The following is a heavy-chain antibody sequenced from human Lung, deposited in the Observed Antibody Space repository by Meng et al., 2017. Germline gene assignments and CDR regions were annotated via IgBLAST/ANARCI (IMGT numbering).Heavy chain of an antibody. CDR1: GVTFSKAW. J-gene: IGHJ4*01. Sequence: QRVESGGDLVDTGVSLRLSCAASGVTFSKAWMSWVRQAQGKGLEWVGRIKSKTDGETADYAAPVKGRFTISRDDSQNTLYLQMNSLKTEDTAVYYCQWLSTHPPDQWGQGTLVTVSS. CDR3: QWLSTHPPDQ. CDR2: IKSKTDGETA. D-gene: IGHD3-22*01. V-gene: IGHV3-15*01.